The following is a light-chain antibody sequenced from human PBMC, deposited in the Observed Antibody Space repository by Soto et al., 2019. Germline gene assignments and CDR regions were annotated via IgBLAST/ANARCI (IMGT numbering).Light chain of an antibody. J-gene: IGKJ1*01. Sequence: DIVMTQSPLSLPVTPGEPAAISCRSSESLLHSNGNNYLEWYLQKPGQSPHLLIYLGSNRASGLPDRFSGSGSGTAFTLQTRSVEAADVGVYICTPAVQTPWNIAQG. V-gene: IGKV2-28*01. CDR3: TPAVQTPWN. CDR1: ESLLHSNGNNY. CDR2: LGS.